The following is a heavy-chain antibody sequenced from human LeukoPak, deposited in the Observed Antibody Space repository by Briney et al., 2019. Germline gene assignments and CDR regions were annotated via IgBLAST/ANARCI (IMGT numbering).Heavy chain of an antibody. CDR1: GFTFSSYS. D-gene: IGHD5-24*01. CDR2: ISSKSNYI. J-gene: IGHJ4*02. V-gene: IGHV3-21*01. Sequence: PGGSLRLSCVVSGFTFSSYSMNWVRQAPGKGLEWVSSISSKSNYIYYADSLKGRFTISRGNAKNSLYLQMNSLRAEDTAVYYCAREQGMATIDYWGQGTLVTVSS. CDR3: AREQGMATIDY.